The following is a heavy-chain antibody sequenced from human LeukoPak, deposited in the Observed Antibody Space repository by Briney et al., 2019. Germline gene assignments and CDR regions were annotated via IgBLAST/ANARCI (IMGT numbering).Heavy chain of an antibody. J-gene: IGHJ4*02. D-gene: IGHD4-17*01. V-gene: IGHV3-33*01. Sequence: PGRSLRLSCAAPGFTFSSSGMDWGREAPGKGREAVAGIWYDGSNNYYAYSVQGRITISRDNSKNTLFLQKNSLRAEDTAVYYCARGRYYGDYVSGYWGQGTLVTVSS. CDR1: GFTFSSSG. CDR2: IWYDGSNN. CDR3: ARGRYYGDYVSGY.